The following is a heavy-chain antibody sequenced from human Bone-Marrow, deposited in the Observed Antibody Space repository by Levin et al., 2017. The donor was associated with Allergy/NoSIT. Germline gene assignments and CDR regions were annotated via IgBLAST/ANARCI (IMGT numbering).Heavy chain of an antibody. D-gene: IGHD4-17*01. J-gene: IGHJ3*01. V-gene: IGHV3-23*01. Sequence: SCAASGFTFSNYAMSWVRQTAGKGLEWVSGISSSGTKTYYADSVEGRFTISRDISKNTLYLQMNTLRAEDTAVYYCGKDANGDYVWGFDFWGQATVVPVSS. CDR3: GKDANGDYVWGFDF. CDR1: GFTFSNYA. CDR2: ISSSGTKT.